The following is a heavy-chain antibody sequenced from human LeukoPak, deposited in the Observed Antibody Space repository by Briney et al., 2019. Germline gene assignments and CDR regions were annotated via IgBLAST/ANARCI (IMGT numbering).Heavy chain of an antibody. CDR3: ARGRDRSKAGDH. D-gene: IGHD5-24*01. J-gene: IGHJ4*02. V-gene: IGHV4-34*01. CDR2: IHPSGIF. Sequence: SETLSLTCAVYGGSCDDYYCSWLRQPPGKGLEWIGEIHPSGIFYYNSSLLSRVTVSIDTSKSQFSLRLTSVTAADTAFYYCARGRDRSKAGDHWGQGSLVTVSS. CDR1: GGSCDDYY.